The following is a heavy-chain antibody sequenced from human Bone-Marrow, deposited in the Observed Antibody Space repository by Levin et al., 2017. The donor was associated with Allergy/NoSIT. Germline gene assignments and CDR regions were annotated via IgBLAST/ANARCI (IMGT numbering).Heavy chain of an antibody. J-gene: IGHJ4*02. D-gene: IGHD2-8*02. CDR1: GFTFSTYA. Sequence: GASVKVSCAGSGFTFSTYAMNWVRQAPGKGLEWVSTISGSGGGTYYADSVKGRFTISRDNSKNTLSLQMNSLRAEDTAVYYCANDWSFGYWGQGTLVTVSS. V-gene: IGHV3-23*01. CDR2: ISGSGGGT. CDR3: ANDWSFGY.